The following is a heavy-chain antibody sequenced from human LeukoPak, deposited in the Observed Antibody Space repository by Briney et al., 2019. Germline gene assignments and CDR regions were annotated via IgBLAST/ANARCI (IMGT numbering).Heavy chain of an antibody. J-gene: IGHJ5*02. D-gene: IGHD3-22*01. CDR3: ARETYYYDSSGYYRWFDP. CDR1: GGSISSYY. Sequence: SETLSLTCTVSGGSISSYYWSWIRQPLGKGLEWIGYAYNSGSTNYNPSLKSRVTISVDTSKNQFSLKLSSVTAADTAVYYCARETYYYDSSGYYRWFDPWGQGTLVTVPS. CDR2: AYNSGST. V-gene: IGHV4-59*01.